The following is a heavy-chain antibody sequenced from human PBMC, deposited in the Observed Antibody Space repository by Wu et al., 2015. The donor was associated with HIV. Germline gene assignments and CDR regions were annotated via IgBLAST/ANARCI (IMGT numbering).Heavy chain of an antibody. CDR2: IIPIFGTA. D-gene: IGHD1-26*01. Sequence: LEQSGTEVKKFGTSLTMSCRTSGYTFTDYYIHWVRQAPGQGLEWMGRIIPIFGTANYAQKFQGRVTITADESTSTAYMELSSLRSEDTAVYYCARGENIWGQGTMVTVSS. CDR1: GYTFTDYY. J-gene: IGHJ3*02. CDR3: ARGENI. V-gene: IGHV1-69*13.